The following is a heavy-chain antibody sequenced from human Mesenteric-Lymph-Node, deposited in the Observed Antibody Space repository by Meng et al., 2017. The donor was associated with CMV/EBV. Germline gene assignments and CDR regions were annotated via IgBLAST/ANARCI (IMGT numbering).Heavy chain of an antibody. J-gene: IGHJ5*02. CDR1: GGTFSSYT. CDR2: IIPILGIA. D-gene: IGHD6-13*01. Sequence: QVQLVQSGAVVKKPGSSVKVSCKASGGTFSSYTISGVGQAPGQELEWMGRIIPILGIANYAQKFQGRVKITADKSTSTAYMELSSLRSEDTAVYYCAGGIAAAGSRWFDPWGQGTLVTVSS. V-gene: IGHV1-69*02. CDR3: AGGIAAAGSRWFDP.